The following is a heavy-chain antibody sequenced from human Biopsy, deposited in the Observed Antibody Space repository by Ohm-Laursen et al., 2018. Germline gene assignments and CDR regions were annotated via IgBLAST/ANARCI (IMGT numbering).Heavy chain of an antibody. CDR1: DGSINSYY. CDR3: ARGSSYGYDFDY. V-gene: IGHV4-59*01. J-gene: IGHJ4*02. D-gene: IGHD5-18*01. CDR2: IYYSGST. Sequence: GTLSLTCIVSDGSINSYYWNWIRQPPGKRLEWIGNIYYSGSTNFNPSLKSRVTISVDTSKNQFSLKLSSVTAAGTAVYFCARGSSYGYDFDYWGQGTLVAVSS.